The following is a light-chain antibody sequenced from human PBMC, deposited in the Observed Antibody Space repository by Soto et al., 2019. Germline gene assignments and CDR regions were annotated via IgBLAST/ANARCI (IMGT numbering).Light chain of an antibody. CDR2: GAS. CDR1: QSVSST. Sequence: EIVMTQSPATLSVSPGERATLSCRARQSVSSTLAWYQQKPGQAPRLIIYGASTRATGIPARFSGSGSGTEFTLTISSLQSEDFTVYYCQQYNNWPPITFGQGTRLEIK. J-gene: IGKJ5*01. V-gene: IGKV3-15*01. CDR3: QQYNNWPPIT.